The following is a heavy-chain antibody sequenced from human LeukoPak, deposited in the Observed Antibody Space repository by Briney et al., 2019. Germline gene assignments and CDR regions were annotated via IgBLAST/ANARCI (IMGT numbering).Heavy chain of an antibody. D-gene: IGHD2-8*02. CDR2: IYYSGST. Sequence: SETLSLTCTVSGGSISSGDYYWSWIRQPPGKGLEWIGYIYYSGSTYYNPSLESRVAISVDTSKNQFSLKLSSVTAADTAVYYCARDLVFDYWGQGTLVTVSS. V-gene: IGHV4-30-4*01. J-gene: IGHJ4*02. CDR1: GGSISSGDYY. CDR3: ARDLVFDY.